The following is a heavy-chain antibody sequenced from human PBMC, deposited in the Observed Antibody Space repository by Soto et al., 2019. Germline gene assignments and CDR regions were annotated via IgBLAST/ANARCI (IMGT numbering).Heavy chain of an antibody. Sequence: PGGSLRLSCAASGFMFDEYNMHWVRQAPGKGLEWLSLITWNGANTYYADSVKGRFTISRDGTTKSVSLQMTSLKREDTGLYYCARETLSYGSALDVWGQGTTVTGSS. CDR2: ITWNGANT. D-gene: IGHD3-16*01. CDR1: GFMFDEYN. CDR3: ARETLSYGSALDV. J-gene: IGHJ6*02. V-gene: IGHV3-43*01.